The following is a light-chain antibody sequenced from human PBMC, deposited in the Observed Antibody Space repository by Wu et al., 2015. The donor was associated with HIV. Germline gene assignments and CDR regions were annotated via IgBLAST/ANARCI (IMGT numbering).Light chain of an antibody. Sequence: EIVLTQSPGTLSLSPGERATLSCRASQSFSSSYLAWYQQKPGQAPRLLMYGGVSRAAGIPDRFSGSGSGTEFTLTISSMQSEDFAVYYCQQYNNWPPRRTFGQGTKVKIK. CDR1: QSFSSSY. CDR2: GGV. CDR3: QQYNNWPPRRT. V-gene: IGKV3-20*01. J-gene: IGKJ1*01.